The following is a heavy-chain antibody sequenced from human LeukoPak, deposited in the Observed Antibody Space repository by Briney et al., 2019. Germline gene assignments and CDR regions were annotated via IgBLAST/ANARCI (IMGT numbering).Heavy chain of an antibody. Sequence: PSETLSLTCTVSGGSISSSSYYWGWIRQPPGKGLEWIGSIYYSGSTYYNPSLKSRVTISVDTSKNQFSLKLSSVTAADTAVYYCARDSGWNHRLDIWGQGTMVTVSS. J-gene: IGHJ3*02. CDR1: GGSISSSSYY. CDR2: IYYSGST. CDR3: ARDSGWNHRLDI. D-gene: IGHD1-14*01. V-gene: IGHV4-39*07.